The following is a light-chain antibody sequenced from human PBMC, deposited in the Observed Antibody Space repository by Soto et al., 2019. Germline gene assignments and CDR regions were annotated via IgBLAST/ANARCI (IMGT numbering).Light chain of an antibody. CDR1: QSIGTW. Sequence: DIQITQSRSTLSASVRDRVTITCRASQSIGTWLAWYQQKPGKAPKLLIYKASYLQSGVPSRFSGSGSGTDFTLTISSLQPDDFATYFCQQYNSYSITFGLGTRLEIK. CDR3: QQYNSYSIT. J-gene: IGKJ5*01. V-gene: IGKV1-5*03. CDR2: KAS.